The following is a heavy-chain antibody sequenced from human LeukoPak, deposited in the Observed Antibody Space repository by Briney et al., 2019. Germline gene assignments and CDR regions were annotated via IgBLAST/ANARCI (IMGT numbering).Heavy chain of an antibody. CDR3: ASFYCSSTSCYCLDY. Sequence: GGSLRLSCAASGFTFSEYYMSWIRQAPGQGLEWVSYISSSGSTIYYADSVKGRFTISRDNAKNSLYLQMNSLRAEDTAVYYCASFYCSSTSCYCLDYWGQGTLVTVSS. CDR1: GFTFSEYY. D-gene: IGHD2-2*01. J-gene: IGHJ4*02. V-gene: IGHV3-11*04. CDR2: ISSSGSTI.